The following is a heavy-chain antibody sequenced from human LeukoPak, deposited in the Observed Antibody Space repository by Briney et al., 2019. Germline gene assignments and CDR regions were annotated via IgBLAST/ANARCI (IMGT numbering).Heavy chain of an antibody. D-gene: IGHD3-9*01. V-gene: IGHV3-30*18. Sequence: GKSLRLSCAASGCTFSSYGMHWVRQAPGKGLEWVAVISYDGSNKYYAYSVKVRFTISRDNSKNTLYLQMNSLRAEDTAVYYCAKDRGYDILTGKPDYWGQGTLVTVSS. CDR1: GCTFSSYG. CDR2: ISYDGSNK. CDR3: AKDRGYDILTGKPDY. J-gene: IGHJ4*02.